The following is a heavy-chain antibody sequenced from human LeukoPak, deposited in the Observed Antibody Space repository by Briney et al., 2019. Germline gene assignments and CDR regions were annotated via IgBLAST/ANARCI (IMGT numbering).Heavy chain of an antibody. CDR1: GFTFSSYS. D-gene: IGHD3-10*02. V-gene: IGHV3-21*01. CDR2: ISSSSSNI. CDR3: ARAASMSGVFPGY. Sequence: TGGSLRLSCAASGFTFSSYSMNWVRQAPGKGLEWVSCISSSSSNIYYADSVKGRFTISRDNAKNSLYLQMNSLRAEDTAVYYCARAASMSGVFPGYWGQGTLVTVSS. J-gene: IGHJ4*02.